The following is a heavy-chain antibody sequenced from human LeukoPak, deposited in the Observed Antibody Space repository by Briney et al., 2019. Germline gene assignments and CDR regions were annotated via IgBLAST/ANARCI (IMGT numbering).Heavy chain of an antibody. J-gene: IGHJ4*02. CDR1: GFTFSSYA. D-gene: IGHD3-16*01. CDR2: ISGSGGSI. Sequence: GGSLRLSCAASGFTFSSYAMSWVRQAPGKGLEWVSAISGSGGSIYYADSVKGRFTISRDNSKNTLYLQMNSLRAEDTAVYYCAKDFDGGVNADYWGQGTLVTVSS. V-gene: IGHV3-23*01. CDR3: AKDFDGGVNADY.